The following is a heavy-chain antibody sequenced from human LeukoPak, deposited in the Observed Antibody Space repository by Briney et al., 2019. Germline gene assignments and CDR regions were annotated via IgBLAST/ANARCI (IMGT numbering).Heavy chain of an antibody. D-gene: IGHD3-22*01. Sequence: SETLSLTCTVSGGSINNYYWSWIRQPAGKGLEWIGRIYSSGSTNYNPSLKSRVAMSIGTSRNHFSLKLTSVTAADTAIYYCARGDLGDYVLVAPYDSSGYYYWGQGTLVTVSS. CDR1: GGSINNYY. J-gene: IGHJ4*02. CDR2: IYSSGST. CDR3: ARGDLGDYVLVAPYDSSGYYY. V-gene: IGHV4-4*07.